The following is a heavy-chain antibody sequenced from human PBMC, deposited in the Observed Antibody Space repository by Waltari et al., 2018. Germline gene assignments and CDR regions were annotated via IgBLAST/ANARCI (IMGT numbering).Heavy chain of an antibody. CDR2: IIPVVGTT. CDR3: ARGLLEVGPGDY. Sequence: QVQLVQSGAEVKKPGSSVTVSCKASVATFSSYVITWVRQAPGQGLEWMGGIIPVVGTTNYAQKFTGRVTISTDESTTTAYIDLSRLGSDDTAVYYCARGLLEVGPGDYGGQGTLVTVSS. D-gene: IGHD2-2*01. J-gene: IGHJ4*02. CDR1: VATFSSYV. V-gene: IGHV1-69*05.